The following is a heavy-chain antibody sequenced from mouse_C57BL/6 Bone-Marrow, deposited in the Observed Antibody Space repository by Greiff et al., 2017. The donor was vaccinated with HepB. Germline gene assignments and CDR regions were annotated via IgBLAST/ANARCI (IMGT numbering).Heavy chain of an antibody. CDR1: GFSFTGYG. J-gene: IGHJ4*01. CDR3: ARHWYAMDD. Sequence: VKVIESGPGLVAPSPSLSLTCTVSGFSFTGYGVHWVRQPPGKGLEWLVVIWSDGSTTYNSALKSRLSNSKDNSKSQVFLKMNSLQTDDTAMYYGARHWYAMDDWGKGTSVTVAS. CDR2: IWSDGST. V-gene: IGHV2-6-1*01.